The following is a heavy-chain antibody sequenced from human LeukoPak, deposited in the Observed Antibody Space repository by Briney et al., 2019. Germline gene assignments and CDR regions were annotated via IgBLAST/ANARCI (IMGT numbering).Heavy chain of an antibody. CDR2: INPNSGGT. CDR1: GYTFTGYY. Sequence: ASVKVSCRASGYTFTGYYMHWVRQAPGQGLEWMGRINPNSGGTNYAQKFQGRVTMTRDTSISTAYMELSRLRSDDTAVYYCARVPPPAGDYYYGMDVWGQGTTVTVSS. D-gene: IGHD2-2*01. V-gene: IGHV1-2*06. J-gene: IGHJ6*02. CDR3: ARVPPPAGDYYYGMDV.